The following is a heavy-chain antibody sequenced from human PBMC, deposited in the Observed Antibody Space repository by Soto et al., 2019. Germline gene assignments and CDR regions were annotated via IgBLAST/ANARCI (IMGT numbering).Heavy chain of an antibody. CDR3: VKLGSSSPQYYFDY. Sequence: GGSLGLSCACSGFTFGSYAMIWVGHAPGKGLEWVSAISGSGGSTYYADSVKGRFTISRDNSKNTLYLQMNSLRAEDTAVYYCVKLGSSSPQYYFDYWGQGTLVTVSS. CDR1: GFTFGSYA. V-gene: IGHV3-23*01. J-gene: IGHJ4*02. CDR2: ISGSGGST. D-gene: IGHD6-6*01.